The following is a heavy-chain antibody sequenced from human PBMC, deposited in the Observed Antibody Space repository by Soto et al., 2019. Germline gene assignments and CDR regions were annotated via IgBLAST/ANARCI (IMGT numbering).Heavy chain of an antibody. V-gene: IGHV3-11*01. J-gene: IGHJ5*02. D-gene: IGHD1-7*01. Sequence: LRLSCAPSGFTFSVYYRSWIRNTPGEGLEWVSYISSSGSTIYYADSLKGRFTISRDNAKNSLCLQMNSLRAEDTAVYYCARDRGPADGTSAMGNWFDLWGQGTLVTVSS. CDR3: ARDRGPADGTSAMGNWFDL. CDR2: ISSSGSTI. CDR1: GFTFSVYY.